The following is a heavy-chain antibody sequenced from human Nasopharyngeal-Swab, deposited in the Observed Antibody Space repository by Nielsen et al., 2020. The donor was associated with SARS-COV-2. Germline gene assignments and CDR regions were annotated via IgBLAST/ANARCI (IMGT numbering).Heavy chain of an antibody. V-gene: IGHV3-43*02. Sequence: GGSLRLSCAASGFTFDDYAMHWVRQAPGKGLEWVSLISGDGGSTYYADSVKGRFTISRDNSKNSLYLQMNSLRTEDTALYYCALMAELSLVGAYYGMDVWGQGTTVTVSS. CDR2: ISGDGGST. D-gene: IGHD1-26*01. J-gene: IGHJ6*02. CDR1: GFTFDDYA. CDR3: ALMAELSLVGAYYGMDV.